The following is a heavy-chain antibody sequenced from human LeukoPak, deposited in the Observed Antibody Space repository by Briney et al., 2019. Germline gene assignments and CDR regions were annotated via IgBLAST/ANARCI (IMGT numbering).Heavy chain of an antibody. CDR1: GGSFSGYY. J-gene: IGHJ4*02. V-gene: IGHV4-59*10. D-gene: IGHD6-13*01. CDR3: ARAGSSWPFDY. CDR2: IYTSGST. Sequence: SETLSLTCAVYGGSFSGYYWSWIRQPAGKGLEWIGRIYTSGSTNYNPSLKSRVTMSVDTSKNQFSLKLSSVTAADTAVYYCARAGSSWPFDYWGQGTLVTVSS.